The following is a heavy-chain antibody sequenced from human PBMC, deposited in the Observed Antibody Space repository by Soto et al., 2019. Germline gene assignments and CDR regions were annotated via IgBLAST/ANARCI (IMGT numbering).Heavy chain of an antibody. V-gene: IGHV4-59*01. CDR2: IYYSGST. D-gene: IGHD3-10*01. Sequence: PSETLSLTCTVSGGSISSYYWSWIRQPPGKGLEWIGYIYYSGSTNYNPSLKSRVTISVDTSKNQFSLKLSSVTAADTAVYYCARGGESMLRALTLIDFRGPGTLVTLFS. CDR3: ARGGESMLRALTLIDF. J-gene: IGHJ4*02. CDR1: GGSISSYY.